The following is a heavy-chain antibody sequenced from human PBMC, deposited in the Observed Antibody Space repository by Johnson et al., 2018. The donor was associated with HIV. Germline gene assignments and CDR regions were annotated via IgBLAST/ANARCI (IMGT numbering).Heavy chain of an antibody. J-gene: IGHJ3*01. V-gene: IGHV3-20*04. CDR1: GFTFDDYG. D-gene: IGHD2-15*01. Sequence: VQLVESGGGVVRPGGSLRLSCAASGFTFDDYGMSWVRQAPGKGLEWVSGIDWNGGRQGYADSVKGRFTISRDNAKNTVYLQMDSLRGEDTAMYYCARAKDAAYPYDAFDVWGHGTMVIVSA. CDR2: IDWNGGRQ. CDR3: ARAKDAAYPYDAFDV.